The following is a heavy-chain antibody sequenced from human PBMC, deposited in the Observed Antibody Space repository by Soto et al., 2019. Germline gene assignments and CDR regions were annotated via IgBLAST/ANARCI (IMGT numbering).Heavy chain of an antibody. Sequence: EVQLLESGGGLVQPGESLRLSCAASGFSFSTYAMYWVRQPPGKGLEWVSAISGIDGSTYYADSVKGRFTISRDDSKNTLYLQINSLRAVDTAVYYCAKANDGYYFGYWGQGTLVTVSS. V-gene: IGHV3-23*01. CDR1: GFSFSTYA. J-gene: IGHJ4*02. CDR3: AKANDGYYFGY. D-gene: IGHD1-1*01. CDR2: ISGIDGST.